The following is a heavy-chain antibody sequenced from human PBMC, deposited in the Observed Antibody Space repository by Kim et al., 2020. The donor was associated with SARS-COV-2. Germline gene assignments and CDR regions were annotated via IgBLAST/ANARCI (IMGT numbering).Heavy chain of an antibody. Sequence: SETLSLTCAVYGGSFSDYTWTWIRQPPGNGLEWIGEINHSGSTNLSPSLKSRITISIDTSKSQFSLRLKSMTATDAAVYYCARGRAGVVPSPVLGLGPYYHYYAMDVWGRGTPVAVSS. CDR2: INHSGST. D-gene: IGHD2-8*02. CDR1: GGSFSDYT. J-gene: IGHJ6*02. CDR3: ARGRAGVVPSPVLGLGPYYHYYAMDV. V-gene: IGHV4-34*01.